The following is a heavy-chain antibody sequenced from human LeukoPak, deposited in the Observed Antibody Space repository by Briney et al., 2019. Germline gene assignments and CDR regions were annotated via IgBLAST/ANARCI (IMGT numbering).Heavy chain of an antibody. D-gene: IGHD1-1*01. Sequence: SETLYLTCTVSGGSISSYYWSWIRQPPGKGLEWIGYIYYSGSTNYNPSLKSRVTISVDTSKNQFSLKLSSVTAADTAVYYCARQLERRYYFDYWGQGTLVTVSS. CDR1: GGSISSYY. CDR3: ARQLERRYYFDY. V-gene: IGHV4-59*01. J-gene: IGHJ4*02. CDR2: IYYSGST.